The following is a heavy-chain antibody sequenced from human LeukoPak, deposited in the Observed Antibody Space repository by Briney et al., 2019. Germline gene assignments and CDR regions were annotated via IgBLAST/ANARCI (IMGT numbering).Heavy chain of an antibody. J-gene: IGHJ5*02. CDR1: GFTFSDYY. CDR2: IYYSGST. D-gene: IGHD3-22*01. V-gene: IGHV4-34*01. Sequence: GSLRLSCAASGFTFSDYYMSWIRQAPGKGLEWIGDIYYSGSTYYNPSLKSRVTISVDTSKNQFSLKLSSVAAADTAVYYCARRDSSGPNWFDPWGQGTLVTVSS. CDR3: ARRDSSGPNWFDP.